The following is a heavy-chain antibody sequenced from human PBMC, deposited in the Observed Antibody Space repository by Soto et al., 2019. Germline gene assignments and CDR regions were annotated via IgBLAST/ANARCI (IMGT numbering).Heavy chain of an antibody. J-gene: IGHJ6*02. CDR3: AKGGDFWSGSPYGMDV. V-gene: IGHV3-23*01. Sequence: GGSLRLSCAASGFTFSSYAMSWVRQAPGKGLEWVSAISGSGGSTYYSDSVKGRFTISRNNSKNMLYLQMNSLRAADTAVYYCAKGGDFWSGSPYGMDVWGQGTTVTVSS. CDR1: GFTFSSYA. D-gene: IGHD3-3*01. CDR2: ISGSGGST.